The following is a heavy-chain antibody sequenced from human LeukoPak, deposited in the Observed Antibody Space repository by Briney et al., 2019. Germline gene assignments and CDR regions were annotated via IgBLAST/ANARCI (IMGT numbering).Heavy chain of an antibody. D-gene: IGHD2-2*03. CDR3: ARVDDVSDYYFDY. CDR1: GYTFTGYY. V-gene: IGHV1-2*02. J-gene: IGHJ4*02. Sequence: ASVKVSCKASGYTFTGYYMHWVRQAPGQGREGMGWINPNSGGTNYAQKLQGRVTMTRDTSISTVYMELSRLRSDDTAVYYCARVDDVSDYYFDYWGQGTLVTVSS. CDR2: INPNSGGT.